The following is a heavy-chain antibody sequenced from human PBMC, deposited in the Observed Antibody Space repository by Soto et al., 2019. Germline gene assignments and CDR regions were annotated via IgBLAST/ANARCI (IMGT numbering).Heavy chain of an antibody. Sequence: GGSLRLSCAASGFTVSSNYMSWVRQAPGKGLEWVSVIYSGGSTYYADSVKGRFTISRDNSKNTLYLQMNSLRAEDTAVYYCARPLQTTVTGGDAFDIWGQGTMVTVSS. J-gene: IGHJ3*02. CDR1: GFTVSSNY. V-gene: IGHV3-66*04. CDR2: IYSGGST. D-gene: IGHD4-17*01. CDR3: ARPLQTTVTGGDAFDI.